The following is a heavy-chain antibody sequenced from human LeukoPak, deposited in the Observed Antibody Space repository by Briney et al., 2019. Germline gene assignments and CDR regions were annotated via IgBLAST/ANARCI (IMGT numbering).Heavy chain of an antibody. Sequence: SETLSLTCTVSGGSISSYYWSWIRQPPGTGLEWIGYIYYSGSTNYNPSLKSRVTISVDTSKNQFSLKLSSVTAADTAVYYCASMDCSGGSCYSRSYFDYWGQGTLVTASS. D-gene: IGHD2-15*01. CDR2: IYYSGST. CDR1: GGSISSYY. J-gene: IGHJ4*02. CDR3: ASMDCSGGSCYSRSYFDY. V-gene: IGHV4-59*08.